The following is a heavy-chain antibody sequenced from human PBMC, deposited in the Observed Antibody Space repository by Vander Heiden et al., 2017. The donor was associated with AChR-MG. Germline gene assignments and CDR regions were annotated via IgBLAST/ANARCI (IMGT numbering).Heavy chain of an antibody. J-gene: IGHJ6*03. D-gene: IGHD6-6*01. V-gene: IGHV4-4*07. CDR3: ARDTYSSSTVYYYYYMDV. CDR2: IYTSGST. CDR1: GGSLSSYY. Sequence: QVQLQESGPGLVKPSETLSLTCTVSGGSLSSYYWSWIRQPAGKGLEWIGRIYTSGSTNYNPSLKSRVTMSVDTSKNQFSLKLSSVTAADTAVYYCARDTYSSSTVYYYYYMDVWGKGTTVTVSS.